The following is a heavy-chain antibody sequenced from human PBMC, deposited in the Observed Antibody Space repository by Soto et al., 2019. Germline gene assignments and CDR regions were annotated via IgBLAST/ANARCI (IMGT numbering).Heavy chain of an antibody. Sequence: GGSLRLSCAASGFTFSTYAMSWVRQAPGKGLEWVSTISDNGDSTYYAASVKGRFTISRDNSKNTVYLLMNSLSAEDTAPHYCAKVHGSGTYYNFRDYWGQVTRVTVSS. CDR1: GFTFSTYA. CDR3: AKVHGSGTYYNFRDY. D-gene: IGHD3-10*01. J-gene: IGHJ4*02. CDR2: ISDNGDST. V-gene: IGHV3-23*01.